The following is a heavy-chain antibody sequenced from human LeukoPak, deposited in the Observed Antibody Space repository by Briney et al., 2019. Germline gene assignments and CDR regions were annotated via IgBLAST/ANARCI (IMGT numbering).Heavy chain of an antibody. J-gene: IGHJ6*02. Sequence: PSETLSLTCTVSVGSIIRGGYYWSWIRQCPGKGLEWIGYIYYTGSTYYTPSLKSRVTISIDTANNQFSLKLTSVTAADTAVYYCARVSPMQYHYGMDVWGQGTTVTVSS. CDR3: ARVSPMQYHYGMDV. D-gene: IGHD2-2*01. CDR1: VGSIIRGGYY. CDR2: IYYTGST. V-gene: IGHV4-31*03.